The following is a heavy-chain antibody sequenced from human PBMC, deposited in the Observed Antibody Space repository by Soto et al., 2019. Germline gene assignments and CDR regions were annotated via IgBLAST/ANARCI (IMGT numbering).Heavy chain of an antibody. Sequence: GGSLRLSCAASGFTFSSYSMNWVRQAPGKGLEWVSSISSSSSYIYYADSVKGRFTISRDNAKNSLYLQMNSLRAEDTAVYYCARDGIAAAGIDYWGQGTLVTVSS. V-gene: IGHV3-21*01. D-gene: IGHD6-13*01. J-gene: IGHJ4*02. CDR1: GFTFSSYS. CDR2: ISSSSSYI. CDR3: ARDGIAAAGIDY.